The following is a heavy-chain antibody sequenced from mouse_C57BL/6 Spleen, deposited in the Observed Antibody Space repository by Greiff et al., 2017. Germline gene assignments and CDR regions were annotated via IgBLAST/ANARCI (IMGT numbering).Heavy chain of an antibody. CDR2: INPSTGGT. Sequence: EVKLMESGPELVKPGASVKISCKASGYSFTGYYMNWVKQSPEKSLEWIGEINPSTGGTTYNQKFKAKATLTVDKSSSTAYMQLKSLTSEDSAVYYCARGGGNYGYYFDYWGQGTTLTVSS. CDR1: GYSFTGYY. D-gene: IGHD2-1*01. CDR3: ARGGGNYGYYFDY. V-gene: IGHV1-42*01. J-gene: IGHJ2*01.